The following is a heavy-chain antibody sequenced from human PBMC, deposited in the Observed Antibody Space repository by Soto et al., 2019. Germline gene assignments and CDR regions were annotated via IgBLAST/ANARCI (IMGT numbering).Heavy chain of an antibody. CDR1: GGSISSYS. CDR2: IDYSGST. D-gene: IGHD4-4*01. V-gene: IGHV4-59*08. CDR3: ARHGTYSNRLYSCGI. Sequence: QVQLQESGPGLVKPSETLSLTCTVSGGSISSYSWSWIRQPPGKGLEWIGYIDYSGSTNYNPSLKSRVTISVDTSKNQFSLKLSSVTAADTAVYYCARHGTYSNRLYSCGIWGQGTMVTVSS. J-gene: IGHJ3*02.